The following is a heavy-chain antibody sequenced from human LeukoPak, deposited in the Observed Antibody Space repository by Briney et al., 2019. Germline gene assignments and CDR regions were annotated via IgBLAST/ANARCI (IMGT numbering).Heavy chain of an antibody. CDR2: IYYSGST. Sequence: SETLSLTCTVSGGSISSYYWSWIRQPPGKGLEWIGFIYYSGSTNYNPSLRSRVTMSVDMSKNQFSLKLISVTAADTAVYYCARVPPGPNSYHGLDVWGQGTTVTVFS. CDR1: GGSISSYY. J-gene: IGHJ6*02. V-gene: IGHV4-59*01. CDR3: ARVPPGPNSYHGLDV.